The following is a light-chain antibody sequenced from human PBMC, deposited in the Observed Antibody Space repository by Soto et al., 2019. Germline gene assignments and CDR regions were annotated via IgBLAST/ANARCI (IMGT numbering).Light chain of an antibody. J-gene: IGKJ5*01. CDR2: DAS. CDR1: QSVSSY. Sequence: EIVLTQSPATLSLSPGERATLSCRTSQSVSSYLAWYQQKPGQAPRLLIYDASNRATGIPARFSGSGSGTDFTRTISSLEPEDFAVYYCQQRGNLWITFGQGTRLEIK. V-gene: IGKV3-11*01. CDR3: QQRGNLWIT.